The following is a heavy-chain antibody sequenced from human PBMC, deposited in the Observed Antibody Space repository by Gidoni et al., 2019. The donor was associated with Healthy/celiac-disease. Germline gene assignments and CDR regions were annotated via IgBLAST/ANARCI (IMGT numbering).Heavy chain of an antibody. V-gene: IGHV3-48*03. CDR3: ASCSYGDLFDY. CDR2: ISSSGSTI. J-gene: IGHJ4*02. D-gene: IGHD4-17*01. Sequence: EVQLVESGGGLVQPGGSLRLSCAASGFTFSSYEMNWVRQAPGKGLEWVSYISSSGSTIYYADSVKGRFTISRDNAKNSLYLQMNSLRAEDTAVYYCASCSYGDLFDYWGQGTLVTVSS. CDR1: GFTFSSYE.